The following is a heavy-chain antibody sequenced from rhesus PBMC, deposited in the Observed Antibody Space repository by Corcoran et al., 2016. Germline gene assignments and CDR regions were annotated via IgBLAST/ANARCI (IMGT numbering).Heavy chain of an antibody. Sequence: QVQLVQSGAEVKKPGSSVKVSCKASGYTFTDYYMNWVRQVPRQGLEWMGWINPYNGNKKYAHKFQGGVPMPRATSTRTAYMELSRLRSEDTAVYYCARDPLNIVVVLTAPPNGFEFWGQGALVTVSS. V-gene: IGHV1S2*01. CDR1: GYTFTDYY. CDR2: INPYNGNK. D-gene: IGHD2-15*01. CDR3: ARDPLNIVVVLTAPPNGFEF. J-gene: IGHJ1*01.